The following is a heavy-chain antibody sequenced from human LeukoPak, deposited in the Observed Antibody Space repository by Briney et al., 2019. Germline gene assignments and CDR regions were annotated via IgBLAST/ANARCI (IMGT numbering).Heavy chain of an antibody. CDR3: FFPGVTGKVY. Sequence: PGRSLRLSCAASGFTFSNYAMHWVRQAPGKGLEWVAVISSDGSNKYYADSVKGRLTISRDNSKNTLYLQMNSLRAEDTAVYYCFFPGVTGKVYWGQGTLVTVSA. J-gene: IGHJ4*02. V-gene: IGHV3-30-3*01. D-gene: IGHD1-20*01. CDR2: ISSDGSNK. CDR1: GFTFSNYA.